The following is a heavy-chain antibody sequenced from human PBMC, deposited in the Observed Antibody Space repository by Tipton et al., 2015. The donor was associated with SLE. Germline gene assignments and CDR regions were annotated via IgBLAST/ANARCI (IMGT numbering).Heavy chain of an antibody. CDR3: ARSGSFDAFDI. D-gene: IGHD1-26*01. V-gene: IGHV4-59*01. Sequence: TLSLTCTVSGGSISSYYWSWIRQPPGKGLEWIGYIYYSGSTNYNPSLKSRVTISVDTSKNQFSLKLSSVTAADTAVYFCARSGSFDAFDIWGQGTLDTVSS. J-gene: IGHJ3*02. CDR2: IYYSGST. CDR1: GGSISSYY.